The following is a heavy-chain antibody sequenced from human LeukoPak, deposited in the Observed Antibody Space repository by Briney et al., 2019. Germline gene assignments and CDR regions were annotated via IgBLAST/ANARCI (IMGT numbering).Heavy chain of an antibody. D-gene: IGHD3-3*02. V-gene: IGHV3-30-3*01. Sequence: GGSLRLSCAASGFTFSSYAMHWVRQAPGKGLEWVAVISYDGSNKYYADSVKGRFSISRDNSKNTLYLQTNSLRAEDTAVYYCAKDSNPDGYYYYGMDVWGQGTTVTVSS. CDR1: GFTFSSYA. J-gene: IGHJ6*02. CDR2: ISYDGSNK. CDR3: AKDSNPDGYYYYGMDV.